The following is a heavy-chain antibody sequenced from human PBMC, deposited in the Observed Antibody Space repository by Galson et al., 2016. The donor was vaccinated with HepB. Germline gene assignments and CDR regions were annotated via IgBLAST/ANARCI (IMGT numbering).Heavy chain of an antibody. CDR2: IHYSGNT. V-gene: IGHV4-39*02. CDR1: GGSISSTNYY. Sequence: LSLTCTVSGGSISSTNYYWAWIRQPPGKGLEWIGMIHYSGNTYYNPSLKSRATISVDTSKNDFSLNLSSVTAADTAVYYCASDGFSMLTSDSYVIDPWGQGTLVSVPS. D-gene: IGHD2-21*02. CDR3: ASDGFSMLTSDSYVIDP. J-gene: IGHJ5*02.